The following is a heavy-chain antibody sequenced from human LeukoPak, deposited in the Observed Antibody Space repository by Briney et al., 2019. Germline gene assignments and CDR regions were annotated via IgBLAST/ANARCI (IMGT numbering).Heavy chain of an antibody. V-gene: IGHV1-2*02. D-gene: IGHD6-19*01. Sequence: ASVKVSCKASGYTFTGYYMHWVRQAPGQGLEWMGWINPNSGGTNYAQKFQGRVTMTRDTSISTAYMELSRLRSDDTAVYYCARVTARAVAPGYWGRGTLVTVSS. CDR2: INPNSGGT. J-gene: IGHJ4*02. CDR3: ARVTARAVAPGY. CDR1: GYTFTGYY.